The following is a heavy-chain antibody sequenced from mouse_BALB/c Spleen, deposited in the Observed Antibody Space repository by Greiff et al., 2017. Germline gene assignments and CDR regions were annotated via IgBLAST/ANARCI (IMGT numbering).Heavy chain of an antibody. Sequence: EVKLVESGGGLVKPGGSLKLSCAASGFTFSSYTMSWVRQTPEKRLEWVATISSGGSYTYYPDSVKGRFTISRDNAKNTLYLQMSSLKSEDTAMYYCTRSQLGSDYYAMDYWGQGTSVTVSS. V-gene: IGHV5-6-4*01. J-gene: IGHJ4*01. CDR3: TRSQLGSDYYAMDY. CDR1: GFTFSSYT. D-gene: IGHD3-1*01. CDR2: ISSGGSYT.